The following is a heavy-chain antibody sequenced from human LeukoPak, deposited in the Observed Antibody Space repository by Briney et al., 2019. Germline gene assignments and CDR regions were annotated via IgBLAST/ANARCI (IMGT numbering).Heavy chain of an antibody. V-gene: IGHV4-34*01. Sequence: PSETLSLTCAVYGGSFSGYYWNWIRQPPGKGLEWIGDINHTGSTNYNPSLKSRVTISVDTSKNQFSLKLSSVTAADTAVYYCAGSTVYDSSGYYVRYWGQGTLVTVSS. CDR3: AGSTVYDSSGYYVRY. CDR2: INHTGST. J-gene: IGHJ4*02. CDR1: GGSFSGYY. D-gene: IGHD3-22*01.